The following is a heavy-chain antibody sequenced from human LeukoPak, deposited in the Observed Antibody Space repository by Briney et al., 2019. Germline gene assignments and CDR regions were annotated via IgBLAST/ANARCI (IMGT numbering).Heavy chain of an antibody. CDR2: IYYTGGT. V-gene: IGHV4-39*01. CDR3: VRHGGTRITLVEVYYFDY. D-gene: IGHD1-14*01. CDR1: GGSITSSSYY. Sequence: SETLSLTCSVSGGSITSSSYYWAWVRQSPEKGLEWIGSIYYTGGTHYSPSLKSRVIMSVDTSKNQFSLNLSSVTAADTAVYYCVRHGGTRITLVEVYYFDYWGQGTLVTVSS. J-gene: IGHJ4*02.